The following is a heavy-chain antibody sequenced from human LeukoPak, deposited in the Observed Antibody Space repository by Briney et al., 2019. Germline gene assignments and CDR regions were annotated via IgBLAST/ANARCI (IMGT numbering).Heavy chain of an antibody. Sequence: TGGSLRLSCAASGFTFSSYEMNWVRQAPGKGLEWVSYISSSGGSIYSADSLKGRVTISRDNAKNSLYLQMNSLRAEDTAVYYCARDAEYYYDSSGYYPYYFDYWGQGTLVTVSS. J-gene: IGHJ4*02. D-gene: IGHD3-22*01. CDR1: GFTFSSYE. V-gene: IGHV3-48*03. CDR2: ISSSGGSI. CDR3: ARDAEYYYDSSGYYPYYFDY.